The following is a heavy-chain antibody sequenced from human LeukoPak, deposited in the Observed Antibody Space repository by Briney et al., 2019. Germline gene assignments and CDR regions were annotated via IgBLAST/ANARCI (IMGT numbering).Heavy chain of an antibody. Sequence: SVKVSCKASGGTFSSYATSWVRQAPGQGLEWMGGIIPIFGTANYAQKFQGRVTITADESTSTAYMELSSLRSEDTAVYYCASFSIAVAGQQFDPWGQGTLVTVSS. J-gene: IGHJ5*02. CDR3: ASFSIAVAGQQFDP. V-gene: IGHV1-69*01. D-gene: IGHD6-19*01. CDR2: IIPIFGTA. CDR1: GGTFSSYA.